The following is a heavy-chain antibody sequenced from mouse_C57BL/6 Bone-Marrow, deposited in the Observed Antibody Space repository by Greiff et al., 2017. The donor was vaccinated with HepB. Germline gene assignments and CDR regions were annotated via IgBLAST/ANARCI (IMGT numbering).Heavy chain of an antibody. D-gene: IGHD1-1*01. CDR3: TTIYYYGSRGYWYFDV. CDR1: GFNIKDDY. V-gene: IGHV14-4*01. J-gene: IGHJ1*03. Sequence: EVQLKESGAELVRPGASVKLSCTASGFNIKDDYMHWVKQRPEQGLEWIGWIDPENGDTEYASKFQGKATITADTSSNTAYLQLSSLTSEDTAVYYCTTIYYYGSRGYWYFDVWGTGTTVTVSS. CDR2: IDPENGDT.